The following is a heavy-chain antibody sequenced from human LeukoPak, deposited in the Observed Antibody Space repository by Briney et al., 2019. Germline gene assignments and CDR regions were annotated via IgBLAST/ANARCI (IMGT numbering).Heavy chain of an antibody. Sequence: SETLSLTCTVSGGSISNYYWSWIRQPPGKGLEWIGYIYYSGSTTYNPSLKSRVTISADTSKNQFALKLISVTAADTAVYYCARENSQGYSSGWYSRNYYFDYWGQGTLVTVSS. J-gene: IGHJ4*02. V-gene: IGHV4-59*01. D-gene: IGHD6-19*01. CDR1: GGSISNYY. CDR2: IYYSGST. CDR3: ARENSQGYSSGWYSRNYYFDY.